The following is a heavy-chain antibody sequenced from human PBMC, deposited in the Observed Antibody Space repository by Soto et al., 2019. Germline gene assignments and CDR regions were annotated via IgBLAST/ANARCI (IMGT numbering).Heavy chain of an antibody. J-gene: IGHJ6*02. CDR3: ARHHIVVVPAAPSPGGYYYYYGMDV. CDR1: GGSISSGGYY. Sequence: SETLSLTCTVSGGSISSGGYYWSWIRQHPGKGLEWIGYIYYSGSTYYNPSLKSRVTISVDTSKNQFSLKLSSVTAADTAVYYCARHHIVVVPAAPSPGGYYYYYGMDVWGQGTTVTVSS. D-gene: IGHD2-2*01. CDR2: IYYSGST. V-gene: IGHV4-31*03.